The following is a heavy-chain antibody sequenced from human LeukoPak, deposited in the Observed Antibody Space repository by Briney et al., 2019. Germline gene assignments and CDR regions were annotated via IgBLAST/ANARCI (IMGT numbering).Heavy chain of an antibody. CDR3: ARDSGQSIAAAGTDY. CDR1: GYTFTGYY. Sequence: ASVKVSCKTSGYTFTGYYIHWVRQAPGQGLEWMGWINPDSGGPNYAQKFQGRVTMTRDTSISTAYMELSRLRSDDTAVYYCARDSGQSIAAAGTDYWGQGTLVTVSS. J-gene: IGHJ4*02. D-gene: IGHD6-13*01. CDR2: INPDSGGP. V-gene: IGHV1-2*02.